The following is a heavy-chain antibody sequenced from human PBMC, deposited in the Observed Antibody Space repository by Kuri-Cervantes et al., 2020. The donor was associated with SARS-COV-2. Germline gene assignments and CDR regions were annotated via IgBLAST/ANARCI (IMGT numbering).Heavy chain of an antibody. CDR3: AKTWLSYYDSSGYPPY. CDR1: GFTFSSYG. D-gene: IGHD3-22*01. J-gene: IGHJ4*02. V-gene: IGHV3-30*18. CDR2: IAYDGSNK. Sequence: GESLKISCAASGFTFSSYGMHWVRQAPGKGLEWVAVIAYDGSNKYYGNSVKGRFTISRDNSKNTLYLQMHSLRAEDTAVYYCAKTWLSYYDSSGYPPYWGQGTLVTVSS.